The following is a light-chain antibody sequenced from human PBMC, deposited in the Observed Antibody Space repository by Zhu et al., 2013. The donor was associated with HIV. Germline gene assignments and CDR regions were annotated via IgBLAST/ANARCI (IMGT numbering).Light chain of an antibody. V-gene: IGLV1-47*01. CDR2: RNN. J-gene: IGLJ3*02. Sequence: QSVLTQPPSVSGTPGQRVTISCSGSSSNIGSNYIYWYQQLPGTAPKLLINRNNQRPSGVPARFSGSKSGTSGSLAISGLRSEDEAEYHCAAWDDSLSGPVFGGGTKLTVL. CDR3: AAWDDSLSGPV. CDR1: SSNIGSNY.